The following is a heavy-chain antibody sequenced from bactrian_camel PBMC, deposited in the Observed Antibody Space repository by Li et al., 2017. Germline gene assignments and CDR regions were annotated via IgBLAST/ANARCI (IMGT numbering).Heavy chain of an antibody. CDR3: AADWMGYTYCSGDYLRDTDFGY. D-gene: IGHD2*01. J-gene: IGHJ6*01. Sequence: HVQLVESGGGSVQAGGSLNLSCVVDGYAYVSYCTAWFRQAPGKDLERVTSIDADRETSAADSVKGRFTITRDNAKRTLYLQMNSLKPEDTAMYYCAADWMGYTYCSGDYLRDTDFGYWGQGTQVTVS. CDR1: GYAYVSYC. CDR2: IDADRET. V-gene: IGHV3S6*01.